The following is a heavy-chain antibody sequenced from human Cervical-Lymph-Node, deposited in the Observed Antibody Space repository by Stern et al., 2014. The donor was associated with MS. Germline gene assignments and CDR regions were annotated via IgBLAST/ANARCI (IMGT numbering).Heavy chain of an antibody. V-gene: IGHV1-18*01. D-gene: IGHD5-18*01. CDR3: AVLSVDADFDY. CDR1: GYTFTDYA. J-gene: IGHJ4*02. CDR2: ISAYSGDT. Sequence: VQLVESGAEVKKPGASVKVSCTASGYTFTDYAISWVRQTPGQGLEWMAWISAYSGDTNFAQEVQGRVSLTTDTATSTADMELRSLRSDDTAVYYCAVLSVDADFDYWGQGTLVTVSS.